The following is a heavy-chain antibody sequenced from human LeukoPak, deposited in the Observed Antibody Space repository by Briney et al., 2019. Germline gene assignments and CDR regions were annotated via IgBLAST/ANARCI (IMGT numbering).Heavy chain of an antibody. CDR3: TREYSSGWRFDF. J-gene: IGHJ4*02. Sequence: GGSLRLSCAASGFTFSDSAIHWVRQATGKGLEWVGRIRSKADTYATTYAASLEGRFTISRDDSRNRAYLQMSSLRTDDTAVYYCTREYSSGWRFDFWGQGTLVTVSS. CDR2: IRSKADTYAT. D-gene: IGHD6-19*01. V-gene: IGHV3-73*01. CDR1: GFTFSDSA.